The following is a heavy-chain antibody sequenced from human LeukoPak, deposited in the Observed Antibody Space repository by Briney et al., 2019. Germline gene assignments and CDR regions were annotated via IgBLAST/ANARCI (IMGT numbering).Heavy chain of an antibody. CDR3: ARGSYGPDY. V-gene: IGHV3-7*04. CDR2: IKQDGSEK. Sequence: EWLANIKQDGSEKYYVDSVKGRFTISRDNAKNSLYLQMNSLRAEDTAVYYCARGSYGPDYWGQGTLVTVSS. J-gene: IGHJ4*02. D-gene: IGHD5-18*01.